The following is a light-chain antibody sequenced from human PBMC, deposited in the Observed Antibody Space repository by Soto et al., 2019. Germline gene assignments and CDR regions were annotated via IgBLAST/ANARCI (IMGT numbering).Light chain of an antibody. CDR1: RSVMFSSNSKNA. CDR3: QQYFVTPPT. J-gene: IGKJ4*01. CDR2: WAS. V-gene: IGKV4-1*01. Sequence: DIVMTQSPDSLDVSLGERATINCKSSRSVMFSSNSKNALAWYQQRPGQPPKLLFYWASTRESGVPDRFSGSGSGTDFTHTISALQAEDVAVYYCQQYFVTPPTFGGGTKVEIK.